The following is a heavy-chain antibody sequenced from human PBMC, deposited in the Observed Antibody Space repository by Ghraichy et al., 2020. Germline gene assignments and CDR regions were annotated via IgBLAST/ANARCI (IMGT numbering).Heavy chain of an antibody. V-gene: IGHV3-53*01. D-gene: IGHD3-3*01. CDR3: ARGAVWSGYYSPYYYGMDV. Sequence: GGSLRLSCAASGFTVSSNYMSWVRQAPGKGLEWVSVIYSGGSTYYADSVKGRFTISRDNSKNTLYLQMNSLRAEDTAVYYCARGAVWSGYYSPYYYGMDVWGQGTTVTVSS. CDR1: GFTVSSNY. J-gene: IGHJ6*02. CDR2: IYSGGST.